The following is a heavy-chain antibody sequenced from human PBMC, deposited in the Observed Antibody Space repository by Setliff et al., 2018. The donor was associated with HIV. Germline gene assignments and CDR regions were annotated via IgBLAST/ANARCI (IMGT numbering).Heavy chain of an antibody. CDR2: IGPYNGRT. V-gene: IGHV1-18*01. J-gene: IGHJ5*01. CDR1: GYMFIAYG. Sequence: ASVKVSCKTSGYMFIAYGMSWVRRAPGQGLEWMGWIGPYNGRTEYAQEVQGRVSLTIDTSASTAYMELRSLRSDDTAVYYCARHYFDSNSYYRPPFDSWGQGTPVTVSS. CDR3: ARHYFDSNSYYRPPFDS. D-gene: IGHD3-22*01.